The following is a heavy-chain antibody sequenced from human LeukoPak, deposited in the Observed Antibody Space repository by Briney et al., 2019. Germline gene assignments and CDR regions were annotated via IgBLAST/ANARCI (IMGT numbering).Heavy chain of an antibody. V-gene: IGHV3-21*01. J-gene: IGHJ3*02. CDR2: ISSSSSYI. CDR3: ARDSPYYDILPEAFDI. D-gene: IGHD3-9*01. Sequence: GGSLRLSCAASGFTFSSYSMNWVRQAPGKGLEWVSSISSSSSYIYYADSVKGRFTISRDNAKNSLYLQMNSLRAEDTAVYYCARDSPYYDILPEAFDIWGQGTMVTVSS. CDR1: GFTFSSYS.